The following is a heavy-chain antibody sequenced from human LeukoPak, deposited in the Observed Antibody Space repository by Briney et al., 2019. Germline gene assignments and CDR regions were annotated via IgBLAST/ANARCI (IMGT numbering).Heavy chain of an antibody. V-gene: IGHV3-21*01. D-gene: IGHD3-22*01. CDR2: ISSSSSYI. J-gene: IGHJ4*02. CDR1: GFTFSSYS. Sequence: GGSLRLSCAASGFTFSSYSMNWVRQAPVEGLEWVSSISSSSSYIYYADSVKGRFTISRDNAKNSLYLQMNSLRAEDTAVYYCARVGYYYDSSGYYSNFDYWGQGTLVTVSS. CDR3: ARVGYYYDSSGYYSNFDY.